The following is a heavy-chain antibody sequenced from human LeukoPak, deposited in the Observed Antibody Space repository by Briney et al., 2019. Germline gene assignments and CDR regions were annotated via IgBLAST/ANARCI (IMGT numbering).Heavy chain of an antibody. V-gene: IGHV1-2*02. Sequence: GASVKVSCKASGYTFTGYYMHWVRQAPGQGLEWMGGINPNSGGTNYAQKFQGRVTMTRDTSISTAYMELSRLRSDDTAVYYCARGITMIVVVIGALDYWGQGTLVTVSS. D-gene: IGHD3-22*01. CDR2: INPNSGGT. J-gene: IGHJ4*02. CDR3: ARGITMIVVVIGALDY. CDR1: GYTFTGYY.